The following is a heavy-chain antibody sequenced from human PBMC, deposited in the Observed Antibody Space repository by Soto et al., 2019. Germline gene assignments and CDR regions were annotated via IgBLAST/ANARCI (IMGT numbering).Heavy chain of an antibody. D-gene: IGHD6-6*01. CDR3: TSSSSSGLDI. CDR1: GVTFSNAW. J-gene: IGHJ3*02. V-gene: IGHV3-15*07. CDR2: IKSKSDGGTT. Sequence: PGGSLGLCCAASGVTFSNAWMKWVRQAPGKGLEWVGRIKSKSDGGTTDYVAPVKGRFTISRDDSKNTLYMQMNSLKTEDTAVYYCTSSSSSGLDIWGQRTVVTVSS.